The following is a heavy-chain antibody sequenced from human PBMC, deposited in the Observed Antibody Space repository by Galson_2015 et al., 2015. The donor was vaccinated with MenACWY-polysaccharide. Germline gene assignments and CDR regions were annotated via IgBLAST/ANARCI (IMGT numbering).Heavy chain of an antibody. D-gene: IGHD1-26*01. CDR3: ARVEKYSGSFYILY. J-gene: IGHJ4*02. Sequence: ATLSLTCAVSDSSIRSGYFWGWIRQPPGKGLEWIASIFHSGTTYYNPSLKSRVTISVDTSKNQFSLKLSSVTAADTAVYYCARVEKYSGSFYILYWGQGTLVTVSS. CDR2: IFHSGTT. V-gene: IGHV4-38-2*01. CDR1: DSSIRSGYF.